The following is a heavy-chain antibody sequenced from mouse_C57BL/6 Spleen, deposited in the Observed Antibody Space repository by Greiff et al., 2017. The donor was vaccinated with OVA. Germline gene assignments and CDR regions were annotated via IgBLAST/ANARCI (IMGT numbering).Heavy chain of an antibody. CDR3: ASYYGSSYGFAY. CDR2: IHPNSGST. D-gene: IGHD1-1*01. Sequence: QVQLQQPGAELVKPGASVKLSCTASGYTFTSYWMHWVKQRPGQGLEWIGMIHPNSGSTNYTEKFKSKATLTVDTSSSTAYMQLSSLTYEDSAVYYCASYYGSSYGFAYWGQGTLVTVSA. CDR1: GYTFTSYW. V-gene: IGHV1-64*01. J-gene: IGHJ3*01.